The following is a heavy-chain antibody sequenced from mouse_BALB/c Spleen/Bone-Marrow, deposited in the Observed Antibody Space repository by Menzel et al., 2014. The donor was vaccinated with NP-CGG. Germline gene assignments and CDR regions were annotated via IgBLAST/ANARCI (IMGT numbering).Heavy chain of an antibody. CDR1: CYAFNKYG. CDR2: IYPGDGDP. D-gene: IGHD2-3*01. V-gene: IGHV1-80*01. CDR3: ASVYDCGSCYAMDY. J-gene: IGHJ4*01. Sequence: QVQINGSGREMARPDSSQKAFCKASCYAFNKYGMNWVKQRPGQGLEWIGQIYPGDGDPSYNGKFKGRVTPTADKSSSTAYMQLSSLTSEDSAVYFFASVYDCGSCYAMDYWGQRTSVTVPA.